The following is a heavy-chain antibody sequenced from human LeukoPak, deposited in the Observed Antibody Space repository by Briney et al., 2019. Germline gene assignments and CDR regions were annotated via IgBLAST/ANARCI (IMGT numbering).Heavy chain of an antibody. CDR1: GFTFSSYA. Sequence: PGGSLRLSCAASGFTFSSYAMHWVRQAPGKGLEWVAVISYDGSNKYYADSVKGRFTISRDNSKNTLYLQMNSLRAEDTAVYYCARERIGGLEWLNWFDPWGQGTLVTVSS. CDR3: ARERIGGLEWLNWFDP. D-gene: IGHD3-3*01. V-gene: IGHV3-30-3*01. CDR2: ISYDGSNK. J-gene: IGHJ5*02.